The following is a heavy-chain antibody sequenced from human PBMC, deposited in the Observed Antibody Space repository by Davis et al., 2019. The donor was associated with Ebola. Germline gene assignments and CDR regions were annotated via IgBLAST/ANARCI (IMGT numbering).Heavy chain of an antibody. CDR1: GYSFTSYW. Sequence: GESLKISCQGSGYSFTSYWIGWVRQMPGKGLEWMGIIYPGDSDTRYRPSFEGQVTISADKSISTAYLQWSSLKASGTAMYYCARLYNSGWHDAFDIWGQGTMVTVSS. D-gene: IGHD6-19*01. V-gene: IGHV5-51*01. J-gene: IGHJ3*02. CDR2: IYPGDSDT. CDR3: ARLYNSGWHDAFDI.